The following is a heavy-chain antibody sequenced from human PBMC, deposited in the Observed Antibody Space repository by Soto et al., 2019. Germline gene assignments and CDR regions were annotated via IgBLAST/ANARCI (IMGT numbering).Heavy chain of an antibody. J-gene: IGHJ6*02. V-gene: IGHV4-30-4*01. CDR2: IFHSGST. CDR1: GGSINGGDYY. Sequence: SETLSLTCTVSGGSINGGDYYWTWVGQPPGKGLEWIGNIFHSGSTYYTPSLQSRVTISLDTSKNHFSLKLSSVTPADTAVYYCARDRYYGSGTYYNFYSGMDVWGQGTTVTVSS. D-gene: IGHD3-10*01. CDR3: ARDRYYGSGTYYNFYSGMDV.